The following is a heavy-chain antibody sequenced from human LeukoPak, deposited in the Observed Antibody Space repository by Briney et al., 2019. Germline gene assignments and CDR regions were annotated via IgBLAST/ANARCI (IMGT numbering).Heavy chain of an antibody. CDR1: GFTFSSYW. J-gene: IGHJ3*02. Sequence: GGSLRLSCAASGFTFSSYWMSWVRQAPGKGLEWVANIKQDGSEKYYVDSVKGRFTISRDNAKNSLYLQMNSLRAEDTAVYYCARDLLVGATPDAFDIWGQGTMVTVSS. D-gene: IGHD1-26*01. V-gene: IGHV3-7*01. CDR2: IKQDGSEK. CDR3: ARDLLVGATPDAFDI.